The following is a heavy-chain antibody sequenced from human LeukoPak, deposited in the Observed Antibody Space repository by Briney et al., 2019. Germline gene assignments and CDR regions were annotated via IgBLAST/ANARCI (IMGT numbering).Heavy chain of an antibody. Sequence: SETLSLTCAVSGGSIRSSNWWSWVRQPPGKGLEWIGEIYHSGSTNYNPSLKSRVTISVDKSKNQFSLKLSSVTAADTAVYYCARVRFGGIAVAGTQFDYWGQGTLVTVSS. V-gene: IGHV4-4*02. D-gene: IGHD6-19*01. CDR1: GGSIRSSNW. CDR3: ARVRFGGIAVAGTQFDY. J-gene: IGHJ4*02. CDR2: IYHSGST.